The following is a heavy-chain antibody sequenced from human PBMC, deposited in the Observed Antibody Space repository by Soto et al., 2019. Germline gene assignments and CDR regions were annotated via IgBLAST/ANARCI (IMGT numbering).Heavy chain of an antibody. V-gene: IGHV3-7*04. D-gene: IGHD3-22*01. CDR1: GFTFSSYW. CDR3: ARGDYYDSSGPFSDAFDI. J-gene: IGHJ3*02. CDR2: IEQDGSQK. Sequence: GGSLRLSCAASGFTFSSYWMSWVRQAPGKGLEWVANIEQDGSQKWYVDSVKGRFTISRDNAKNSLYLQMNSLRAEDTAVYYCARGDYYDSSGPFSDAFDIWGQGTMVTVS.